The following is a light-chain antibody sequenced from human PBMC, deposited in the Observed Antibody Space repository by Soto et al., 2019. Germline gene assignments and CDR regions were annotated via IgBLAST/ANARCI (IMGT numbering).Light chain of an antibody. Sequence: DIQMTQSPSTLSASVGDRVTITCRAGQSISDWLAWYQQIPGKAPKLLIFDASTLQSGVPSRFSGSGSRTKFTLTISSLQPDDFGTYYCQEYTSATFGRGTRLEIK. V-gene: IGKV1-5*01. CDR2: DAS. J-gene: IGKJ2*01. CDR1: QSISDW. CDR3: QEYTSAT.